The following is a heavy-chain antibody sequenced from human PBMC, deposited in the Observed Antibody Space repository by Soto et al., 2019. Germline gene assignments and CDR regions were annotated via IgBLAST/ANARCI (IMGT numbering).Heavy chain of an antibody. D-gene: IGHD3-22*01. CDR1: GGTFSSYA. Sequence: SVKVSCKASGGTFSSYAISWARQAPGQGLEWMGGIIPIFGTANYAQKFQGRVTITADESTSTAYMELSSLRAEDTAVYYCARDYYESSGYFTDLYYYGMDVWGQGTTVTVSS. CDR2: IIPIFGTA. J-gene: IGHJ6*02. V-gene: IGHV1-69*13. CDR3: ARDYYESSGYFTDLYYYGMDV.